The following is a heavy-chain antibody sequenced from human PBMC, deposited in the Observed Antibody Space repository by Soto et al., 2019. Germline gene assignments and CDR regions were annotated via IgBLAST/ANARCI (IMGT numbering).Heavy chain of an antibody. CDR3: TTGIYYDILTGYHNVDY. CDR2: IKSKTDGGTA. Sequence: GGSLRLSCVASGFNLSHPWMTWVRQAAGKGPEWVGRIKSKTDGGTADYAAPVKGRATISRDDSKNTVYLQMNSLKTEDTAVYYCTTGIYYDILTGYHNVDYWGQGALVTVSS. CDR1: GFNLSHPW. J-gene: IGHJ4*02. D-gene: IGHD3-9*01. V-gene: IGHV3-15*01.